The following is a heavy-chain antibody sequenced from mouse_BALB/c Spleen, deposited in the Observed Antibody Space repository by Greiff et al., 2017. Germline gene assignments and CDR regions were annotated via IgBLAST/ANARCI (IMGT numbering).Heavy chain of an antibody. Sequence: VQLQQPGAELVRPGASVKLSCKASGYTFTSYWINWVKQRPGQGLEWIGNIYPSDSYTNYNQKFKDKATLTVDKSSSTAYMQLSSPTSEDSAVYYCTRNYGYDGGFAYWGQGTLVTVSA. J-gene: IGHJ3*01. CDR1: GYTFTSYW. V-gene: IGHV1-69*02. CDR2: IYPSDSYT. D-gene: IGHD2-2*01. CDR3: TRNYGYDGGFAY.